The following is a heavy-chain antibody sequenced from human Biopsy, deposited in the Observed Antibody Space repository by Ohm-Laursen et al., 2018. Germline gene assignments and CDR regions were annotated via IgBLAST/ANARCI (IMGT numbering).Heavy chain of an antibody. CDR2: ISYTGYT. Sequence: PPGTLSLTCTVSGGSFTGHYWSWIQQPPGKGLEWIGHISYTGYTSYKSSLKSRVTISLDTSRKHFSLRLTSLAAADTAVYYCARGSNEYGGLYFPHWGQGTLVTVSS. D-gene: IGHD4-23*01. V-gene: IGHV4-59*11. CDR3: ARGSNEYGGLYFPH. CDR1: GGSFTGHY. J-gene: IGHJ1*01.